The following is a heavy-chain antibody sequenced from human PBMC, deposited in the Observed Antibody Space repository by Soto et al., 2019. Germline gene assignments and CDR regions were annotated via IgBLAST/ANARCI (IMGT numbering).Heavy chain of an antibody. CDR3: AKTRPGVVRYNWFDP. D-gene: IGHD3-3*01. CDR1: GFTFSSYA. J-gene: IGHJ5*02. CDR2: ISSNGGST. Sequence: GSLRLSCSASGFTFSSYAMHWVRQAPGKGLEYVSAISSNGGSTYYADSVKGRFTISRDNSKNTLYLQMNSLRAEDTAVYYCAKTRPGVVRYNWFDPWGQGTLVTVSS. V-gene: IGHV3-64*04.